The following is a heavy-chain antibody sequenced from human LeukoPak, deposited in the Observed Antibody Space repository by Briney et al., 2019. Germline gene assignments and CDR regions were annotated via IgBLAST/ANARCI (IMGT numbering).Heavy chain of an antibody. D-gene: IGHD6-13*01. Sequence: SDTLSLTCTVSGASISSYFWSWIRQAPGTGLEWIGYIYSGGINYNPSLKSRITISVDTSKNVFSLKLTSLTAADTAIYYCARAAGTGIRDAFDIWGLGTMVTVS. J-gene: IGHJ3*02. CDR2: IYSGGI. CDR3: ARAAGTGIRDAFDI. CDR1: GASISSYF. V-gene: IGHV4-59*07.